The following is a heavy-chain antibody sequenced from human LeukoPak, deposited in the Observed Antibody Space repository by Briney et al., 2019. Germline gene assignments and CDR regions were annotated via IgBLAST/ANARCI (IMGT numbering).Heavy chain of an antibody. J-gene: IGHJ6*03. CDR3: ARGRVSSSTWYSTYYYYFYMDV. CDR2: IYYSGRT. D-gene: IGHD1-1*01. V-gene: IGHV4-59*01. Sequence: TSETLSLTCSVSGGSISSYYWSWIRQPPGRGLEWIGYIYYSGRTSYNPSLKSRVTISVDTSKNQFSLRLRSVTAADTAVYFCARGRVSSSTWYSTYYYYFYMDVWGKGTTVTVSS. CDR1: GGSISSYY.